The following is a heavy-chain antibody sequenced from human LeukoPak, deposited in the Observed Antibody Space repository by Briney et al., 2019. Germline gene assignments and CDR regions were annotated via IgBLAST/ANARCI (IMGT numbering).Heavy chain of an antibody. CDR3: ARDYGGNPDY. D-gene: IGHD4-23*01. CDR1: GFSFSDYY. CDR2: ISGSGSSI. V-gene: IGHV3-11*01. Sequence: GGSLRLSCAASGFSFSDYYMSWIRQAPGKGLEWVSYISGSGSSIYYADSVEGRFTISRDNAKNSLYLQMNSLRAEDTAVHYCARDYGGNPDYWGQGTLVTVSS. J-gene: IGHJ4*02.